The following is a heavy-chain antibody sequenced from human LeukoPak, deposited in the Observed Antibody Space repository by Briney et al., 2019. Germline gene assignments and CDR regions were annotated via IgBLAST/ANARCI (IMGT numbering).Heavy chain of an antibody. CDR3: ARTGYLHFDY. J-gene: IGHJ4*02. D-gene: IGHD3-9*01. CDR2: ISSSGSTI. Sequence: GGSLRLSCAASGFTFSSYEMNWARQAPGKGLEWVSYISSSGSTIYYADSVKGRFTISRDNAKNSLYLQMNSLRAEDTAVYYCARTGYLHFDYWGQGTLVTVSS. V-gene: IGHV3-48*03. CDR1: GFTFSSYE.